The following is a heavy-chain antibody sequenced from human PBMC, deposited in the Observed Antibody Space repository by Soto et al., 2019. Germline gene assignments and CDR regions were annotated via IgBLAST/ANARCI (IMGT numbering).Heavy chain of an antibody. J-gene: IGHJ6*02. Sequence: PGGSLRLSCAASGFTFSIYWMHWVRQAPGKGLVWVSRINSDGSSTRYADSVKGRFTISRDNAKNTLYLQMSSLRSEDTAVYYCARGSSGWYNLWKKGDRTFYGMDVWGQGTTVTVSS. CDR1: GFTFSIYW. V-gene: IGHV3-74*01. CDR2: INSDGSST. D-gene: IGHD6-19*01. CDR3: ARGSSGWYNLWKKGDRTFYGMDV.